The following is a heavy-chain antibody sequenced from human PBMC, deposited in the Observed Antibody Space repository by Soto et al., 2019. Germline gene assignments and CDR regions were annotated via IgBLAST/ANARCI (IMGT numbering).Heavy chain of an antibody. CDR2: MNPYSGNT. V-gene: IGHV1-8*01. D-gene: IGHD3-3*01. CDR1: GYTFTTYD. Sequence: ASVKVSCKASGYTFTTYDISWVRQATGQGLEWMGWMNPYSGNTGYAQKFQGRVTITADESTSTAYMELSSLRSEDTAVYYCASSITIFGVVIIPYGYWGQGTLVTVSS. CDR3: ASSITIFGVVIIPYGY. J-gene: IGHJ4*02.